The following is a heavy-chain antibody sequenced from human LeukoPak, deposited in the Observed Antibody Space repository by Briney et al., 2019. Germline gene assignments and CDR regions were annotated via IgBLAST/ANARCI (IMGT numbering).Heavy chain of an antibody. V-gene: IGHV3-21*04. Sequence: GGSLRLSCAASGFTFSSYSMNWVRQAPGKGLEWVSSISSSSSYIYYADSVKGRFTISRDNAKNSLYLQMNSLRAEDTAVYYCANWDYYDSSGYYRMVDYWGQGTLVTVSS. CDR3: ANWDYYDSSGYYRMVDY. CDR1: GFTFSSYS. D-gene: IGHD3-22*01. CDR2: ISSSSSYI. J-gene: IGHJ4*02.